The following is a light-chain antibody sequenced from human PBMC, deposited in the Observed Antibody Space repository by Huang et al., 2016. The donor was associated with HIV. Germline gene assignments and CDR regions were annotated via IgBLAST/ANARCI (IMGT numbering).Light chain of an antibody. CDR3: QQYHNWPYT. J-gene: IGKJ2*01. CDR2: GAS. V-gene: IGKV3-15*01. CDR1: QSVATN. Sequence: EIIMTQSPATLSLSPGEGASLPCRANQSVATNLAWYLHRPGQRPRILIFGASTRASGLPGRFSGSGSGTQFTLTVSGLQSEDFAVYYCQQYHNWPYTFGQGTKLEI.